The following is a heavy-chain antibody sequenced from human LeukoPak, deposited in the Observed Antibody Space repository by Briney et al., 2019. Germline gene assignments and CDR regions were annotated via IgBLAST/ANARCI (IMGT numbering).Heavy chain of an antibody. CDR3: ASSKWSAGGDYYHYMDV. Sequence: ASVKVSCKVSGYTFTSYGISWVRQAPGQGLEWMGWISAYNGNTNYAQKFQGRVTMTTDTSTSTAYMELRSLRSDDTAMYYCASSKWSAGGDYYHYMDVWGKGTTVTVSS. CDR2: ISAYNGNT. J-gene: IGHJ6*03. V-gene: IGHV1-18*01. CDR1: GYTFTSYG. D-gene: IGHD6-13*01.